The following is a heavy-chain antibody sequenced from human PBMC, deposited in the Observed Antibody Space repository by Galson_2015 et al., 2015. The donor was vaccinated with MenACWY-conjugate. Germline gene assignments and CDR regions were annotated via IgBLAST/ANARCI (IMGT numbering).Heavy chain of an antibody. CDR3: VNGVKPSSRGYYGSGSYYNY. CDR1: GFTFSSHA. Sequence: SLRLSCAASGFTFSSHAMHWVRQAPGKGLEYVSAISSDGGSTFYADSVKGRFTVSRDNSKNTLFLQMSSLRAEDTAVYYCVNGVKPSSRGYYGSGSYYNYWGQGTLVTVSS. V-gene: IGHV3-64D*08. J-gene: IGHJ4*02. D-gene: IGHD3-10*01. CDR2: ISSDGGST.